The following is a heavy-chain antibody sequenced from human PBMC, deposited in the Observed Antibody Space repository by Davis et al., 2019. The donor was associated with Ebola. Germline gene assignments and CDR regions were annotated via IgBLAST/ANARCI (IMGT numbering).Heavy chain of an antibody. Sequence: GESLKISCTASGFTVSSNHMSWVRQAPGKGLEWVSVIYDQSIAYADAVRGRFIISRDKSNNTLYLEMSSLRVDDTAVYYCATTQWLREFDNWGQGTLVTVSS. V-gene: IGHV3-53*05. CDR3: ATTQWLREFDN. CDR1: GFTVSSNH. CDR2: IYDQSI. J-gene: IGHJ4*02. D-gene: IGHD6-19*01.